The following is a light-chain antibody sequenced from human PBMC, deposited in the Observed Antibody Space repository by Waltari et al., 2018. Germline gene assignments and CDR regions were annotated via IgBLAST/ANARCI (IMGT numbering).Light chain of an antibody. V-gene: IGLV2-14*01. CDR3: SSYTGSTTLDV. Sequence: QSALTQPASVSGSPGQSITISCSGTSSDVGGYNYVSWYQHHPGKAPKLIIYEVSNRPSGVSKRFSGSKSGNTASLTISGLQAEDEADYYCSSYTGSTTLDVFGTGTKVTVL. CDR1: SSDVGGYNY. J-gene: IGLJ1*01. CDR2: EVS.